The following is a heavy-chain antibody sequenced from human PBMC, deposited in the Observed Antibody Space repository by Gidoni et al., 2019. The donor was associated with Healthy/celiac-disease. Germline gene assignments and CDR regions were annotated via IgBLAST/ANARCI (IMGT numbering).Heavy chain of an antibody. CDR1: GYTFTSYG. CDR2: ISAYNGNT. CDR3: ARDLNDIVVVPAATRDNWFDP. Sequence: QVQLVQSGAEVKKPGASVKVSCKASGYTFTSYGISWVRQAPGQGLEWMGWISAYNGNTNYAQKLQGRVTMTTDTSTSTAYMELRSLRSDDTAVYYCARDLNDIVVVPAATRDNWFDPWGQGTLVTVSS. J-gene: IGHJ5*02. D-gene: IGHD2-2*01. V-gene: IGHV1-18*04.